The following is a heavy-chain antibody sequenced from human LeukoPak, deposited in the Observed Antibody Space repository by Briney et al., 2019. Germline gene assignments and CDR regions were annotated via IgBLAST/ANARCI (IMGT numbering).Heavy chain of an antibody. D-gene: IGHD3-22*01. CDR1: GFTFRSYS. J-gene: IGHJ4*01. CDR2: ISSSNNYI. CDR3: ARDGYYYDSGGYLPDY. V-gene: IGHV3-21*01. Sequence: GGSLRLSCAASGFTFRSYSMNWVRQAPGKGLEWVSSISSSNNYIYYADSVKGRLTISRDNFKNTLHLQMNSLRPEDTAVYYCARDGYYYDSGGYLPDYWGHGTLVTVSS.